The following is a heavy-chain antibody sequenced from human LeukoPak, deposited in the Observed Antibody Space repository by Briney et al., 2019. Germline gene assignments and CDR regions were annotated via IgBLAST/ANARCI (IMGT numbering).Heavy chain of an antibody. Sequence: GGSLRLSCAASGFTFSSYAMSWVRQAPGKGLEWVSAISGSGGSTYYADSVRGRFTISRDNPKNTLYLQMNSLRAEDTAVYYCAKDRLRGYSSQVSLLGYWGQGTLVTVSS. J-gene: IGHJ4*02. V-gene: IGHV3-23*01. CDR2: ISGSGGST. CDR1: GFTFSSYA. D-gene: IGHD5-18*01. CDR3: AKDRLRGYSSQVSLLGY.